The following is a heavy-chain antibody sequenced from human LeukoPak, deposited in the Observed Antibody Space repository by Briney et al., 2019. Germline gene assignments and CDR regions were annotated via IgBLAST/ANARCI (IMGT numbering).Heavy chain of an antibody. J-gene: IGHJ4*02. Sequence: GGSLRLSCAASGFTFSSYGMSWVRQAPGKGLEWVSAISGSGGSTYYADSVKGRFTISRDNSKNTLYVQMNSLRAEDTAIYYCAKDTFEHGAYEHWGQGTLVTVSS. CDR1: GFTFSSYG. D-gene: IGHD5-12*01. V-gene: IGHV3-23*01. CDR2: ISGSGGST. CDR3: AKDTFEHGAYEH.